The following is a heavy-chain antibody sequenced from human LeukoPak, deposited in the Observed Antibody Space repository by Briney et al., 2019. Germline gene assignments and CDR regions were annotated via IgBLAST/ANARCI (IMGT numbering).Heavy chain of an antibody. D-gene: IGHD1-26*01. CDR1: GASISSGGYY. CDR2: IYYTGST. Sequence: SETLSLTCTVSGASISSGGYYWHWVRQQPGKGLEWFGYIYYTGSTYYTPSLKSRLAISLDTSENQFSLNLSSVTAADTAVYYCAGGTKWEVLPGYWGQGTLVTVSS. CDR3: AGGTKWEVLPGY. J-gene: IGHJ4*02. V-gene: IGHV4-31*03.